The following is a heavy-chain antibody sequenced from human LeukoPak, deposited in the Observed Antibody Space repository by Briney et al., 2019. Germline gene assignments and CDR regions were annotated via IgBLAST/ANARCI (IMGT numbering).Heavy chain of an antibody. CDR3: AREGCSSTSCYGGRYDWFDP. CDR1: GFTFSDYY. CDR2: ISSSGSTI. J-gene: IGHJ5*02. Sequence: PGGSLRLSCAASGFTFSDYYMSWIRQAPGKGLEWVSYISSSGSTIYYADSVKGRFTISRDNAKNSLYLQMNSLRAEDTAVYYCAREGCSSTSCYGGRYDWFDPWGQGTLVTVSS. D-gene: IGHD2-2*01. V-gene: IGHV3-11*01.